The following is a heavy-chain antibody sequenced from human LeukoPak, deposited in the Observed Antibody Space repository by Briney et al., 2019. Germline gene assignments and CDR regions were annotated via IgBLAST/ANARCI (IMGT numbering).Heavy chain of an antibody. Sequence: SETLSLTCAVYGGSFSGYYWSWIRQPPGKGLEWIGEINHSGSTNYNPSLKSRVTISVDTSKNQFPLKLSSVTAADTAVYYCARGGDGYNYQFDYWGQGTLVTVSS. V-gene: IGHV4-34*01. CDR1: GGSFSGYY. CDR3: ARGGDGYNYQFDY. D-gene: IGHD5-24*01. CDR2: INHSGST. J-gene: IGHJ4*02.